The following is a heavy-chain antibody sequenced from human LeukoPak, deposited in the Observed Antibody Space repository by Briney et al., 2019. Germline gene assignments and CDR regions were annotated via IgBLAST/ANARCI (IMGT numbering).Heavy chain of an antibody. D-gene: IGHD3-22*01. J-gene: IGHJ4*02. CDR3: ARDRRLITHPASALYYFDY. Sequence: SETLSLTCTVSGGSISSSSYYWGWIRQPPGKGLEWIGSIYYSGSTYYNPSLKSRVTISVDTSKNQFSLKLSSVTAADTAVYYCARDRRLITHPASALYYFDYWGQGTLVTVSS. CDR1: GGSISSSSYY. CDR2: IYYSGST. V-gene: IGHV4-39*07.